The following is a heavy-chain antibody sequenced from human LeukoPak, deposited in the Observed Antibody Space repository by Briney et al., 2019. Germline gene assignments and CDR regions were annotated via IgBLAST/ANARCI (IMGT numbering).Heavy chain of an antibody. D-gene: IGHD4-11*01. Sequence: ASVKVSCKASGYTFTSYGISWVRQAPGQGLEWMGWISAYNGNTNYAQKLQGRVAMTTDTSTSTAYMELRSLRSDDTAVYYRAGGIRDYSNSPYFDYWGQGTLVTVSS. V-gene: IGHV1-18*01. CDR3: AGGIRDYSNSPYFDY. CDR1: GYTFTSYG. CDR2: ISAYNGNT. J-gene: IGHJ4*02.